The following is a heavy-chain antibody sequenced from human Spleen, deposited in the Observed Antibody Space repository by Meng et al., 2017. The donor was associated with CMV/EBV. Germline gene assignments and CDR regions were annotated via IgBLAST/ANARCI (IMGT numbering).Heavy chain of an antibody. V-gene: IGHV1-69*04. CDR3: ARERDWFET. CDR2: IIPLFGMV. CDR1: RVSDSNNH. J-gene: IGHJ5*02. Sequence: KVSCKACRVSDSNNHIAWMRQAPGQGLEGIGRIIPLFGMVAYATKFQGRVTISADTSGATVFLEVTRLTSDDTAVYYCARERDWFETWGQGSLVTVSS.